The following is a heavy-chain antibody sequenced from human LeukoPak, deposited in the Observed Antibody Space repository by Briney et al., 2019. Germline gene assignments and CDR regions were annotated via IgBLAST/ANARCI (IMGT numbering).Heavy chain of an antibody. V-gene: IGHV3-21*01. J-gene: IGHJ3*02. CDR2: ISSSSSYI. D-gene: IGHD4-23*01. CDR3: ARDPDGGPLRAFDI. CDR1: GFTFSTYS. Sequence: PGGSLRLSCAASGFTFSTYSMNWVRQAPGKGLDWVSSISSSSSYIYYADSLKGRFTISRDNAKNSLYLQMNSLRAEDTAVYYCARDPDGGPLRAFDIWGQGTMVTVSS.